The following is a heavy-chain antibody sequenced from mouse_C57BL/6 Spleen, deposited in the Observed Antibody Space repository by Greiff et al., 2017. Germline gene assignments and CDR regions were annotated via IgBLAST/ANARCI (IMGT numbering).Heavy chain of an antibody. V-gene: IGHV10-3*01. CDR3: VRDDYSYWYFDV. J-gene: IGHJ1*03. D-gene: IGHD2-4*01. CDR2: IRSKSSSYAT. Sequence: DVKLVESGGGLVQPKGSLKLSCAASGFTFNTYAMHWVRQAPGKGLEWVARIRSKSSSYATYYADSVKDRFTISRDDSQSMLYLQMNNLKTEDTAMYYCVRDDYSYWYFDVWGTGTTVTVSS. CDR1: GFTFNTYA.